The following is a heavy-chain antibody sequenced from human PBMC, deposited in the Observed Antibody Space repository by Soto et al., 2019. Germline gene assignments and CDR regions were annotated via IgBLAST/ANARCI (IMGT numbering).Heavy chain of an antibody. CDR3: AREGGRYCTGGSCQVDY. CDR2: IYYGGNT. J-gene: IGHJ4*02. Sequence: PSETLSLTCTVSGGSISSYYWSWIRQSPGKGLEWIGSIYYGGNTNYAPSPKCRVTISVDTSKNQFSLKLSFVTAADTAVYYCAREGGRYCTGGSCQVDYWGQGTLVTVSS. V-gene: IGHV4-4*08. D-gene: IGHD2-15*01. CDR1: GGSISSYY.